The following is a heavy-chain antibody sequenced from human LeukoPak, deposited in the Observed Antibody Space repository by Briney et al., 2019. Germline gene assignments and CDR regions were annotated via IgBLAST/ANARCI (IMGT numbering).Heavy chain of an antibody. CDR1: GDSVGSPSYY. D-gene: IGHD3-10*01. CDR2: INHSGST. V-gene: IGHV4-39*07. CDR3: ARRLWPDY. Sequence: SETLSLTCTVSGDSVGSPSYYWSWIRQPPGKGLEWIGEINHSGSTNYNPSLKSRVTISVDTSKNQFSLKLSSVTAADTAVYYCARRLWPDYWGQGTLVTVSS. J-gene: IGHJ4*02.